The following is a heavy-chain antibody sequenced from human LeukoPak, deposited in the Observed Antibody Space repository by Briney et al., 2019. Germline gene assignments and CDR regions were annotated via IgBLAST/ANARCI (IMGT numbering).Heavy chain of an antibody. J-gene: IGHJ4*02. CDR1: GFTFSRYA. V-gene: IGHV3-30*14. D-gene: IGHD3-10*01. CDR2: ISYDGSNE. Sequence: PGRSLRLSCAASGFTFSRYAMHWVRQAPGKGLEWVAVISYDGSNEYYADSVRGRFTISRDNSKNTLYLQMNSLRVEDTAVYYCARDMGFGDLMGYWGQGTLVTVSS. CDR3: ARDMGFGDLMGY.